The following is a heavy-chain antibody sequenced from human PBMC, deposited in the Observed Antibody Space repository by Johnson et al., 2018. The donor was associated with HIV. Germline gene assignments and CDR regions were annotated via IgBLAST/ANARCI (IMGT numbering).Heavy chain of an antibody. D-gene: IGHD2-8*01. CDR3: ARTSCNGARCLGYDPFDV. CDR2: INGDGSRL. J-gene: IGHJ3*01. CDR1: GFTFSDHW. Sequence: VQLVEPGGGLVQPGGSLRLSCGASGFTFSDHWMQWVRQAPGKGLVWVSRINGDGSRLTYADSVKGRFTIARDNAKNTLYLELKSLRSEDTAVYYCARTSCNGARCLGYDPFDVWGQGAMVTVSS. V-gene: IGHV3-74*01.